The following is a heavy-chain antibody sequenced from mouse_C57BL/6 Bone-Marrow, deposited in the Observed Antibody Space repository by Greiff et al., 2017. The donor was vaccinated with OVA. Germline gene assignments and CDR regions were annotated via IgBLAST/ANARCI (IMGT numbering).Heavy chain of an antibody. CDR2: FLPGSGST. V-gene: IGHV1-9*01. Sequence: QVQLQQSGAELMKPGASVKLSCKATGYTFTGYWIEWVKQRPGHGLEWIGEFLPGSGSTNYNEKFKVKATFTADTSSNTAYMQLSSLTTEDSAIYYCANGYGYWYFDVWGTGTTVTVSS. D-gene: IGHD2-2*01. CDR1: GYTFTGYW. J-gene: IGHJ1*03. CDR3: ANGYGYWYFDV.